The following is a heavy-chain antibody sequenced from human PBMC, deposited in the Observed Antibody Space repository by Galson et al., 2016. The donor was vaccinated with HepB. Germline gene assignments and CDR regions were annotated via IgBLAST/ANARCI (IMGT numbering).Heavy chain of an antibody. CDR1: GFSLSTSGVA. V-gene: IGHV2-5*02. D-gene: IGHD3-22*01. CDR3: ARPIPNYDNSGYYLQYFDY. Sequence: PALVKPTQTLTLTCTFSGFSLSTSGVAVGWLRQPPGKALEWLALIYWDDDKRYSPSLKSRLTITKDTSKNQVVLTMTNMDPVDTGTYYCARPIPNYDNSGYYLQYFDYWGQGTLVTVSS. J-gene: IGHJ4*02. CDR2: IYWDDDK.